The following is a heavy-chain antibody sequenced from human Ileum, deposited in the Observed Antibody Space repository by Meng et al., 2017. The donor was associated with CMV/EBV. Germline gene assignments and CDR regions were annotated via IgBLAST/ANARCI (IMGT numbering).Heavy chain of an antibody. CDR3: ARGATSLDN. CDR2: INWNGGST. V-gene: IGHV3-20*04. D-gene: IGHD1-26*01. Sequence: RLSCAASGFVFNNYGMSWVRQAPGKGLEWVSGINWNGGSTGYADSVKGRFTISRDSAKNSLYLQMNSLRAEDTAFYYCARGATSLDNWGQGTLVTVSS. J-gene: IGHJ4*02. CDR1: GFVFNNYG.